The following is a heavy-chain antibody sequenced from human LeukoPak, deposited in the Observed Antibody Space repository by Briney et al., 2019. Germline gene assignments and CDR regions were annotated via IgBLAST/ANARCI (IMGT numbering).Heavy chain of an antibody. V-gene: IGHV3-7*01. Sequence: GGSLRLSCAASGFTFSRYWMSWVRQAPGKGLEWVANIKQDGGEKYYVGSVKGRFTISRDNAKNSVYLQMNSLRAEDTAVYYCARDSHYDASTGNLDQWGQGTLVTVSS. CDR2: IKQDGGEK. J-gene: IGHJ4*02. CDR3: ARDSHYDASTGNLDQ. CDR1: GFTFSRYW. D-gene: IGHD3-22*01.